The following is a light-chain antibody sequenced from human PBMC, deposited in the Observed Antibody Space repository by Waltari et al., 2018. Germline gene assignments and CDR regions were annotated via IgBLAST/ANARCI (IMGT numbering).Light chain of an antibody. J-gene: IGKJ2*03. Sequence: DVVMTQAPLSLPVTPGQPASISCRSSQRLLSSDGKTYLSWLQQKPGQPPRRLIYQVSYRDSGVPDRFSGSGAGTDFTLKISGVEAEDVGVYYCVQGTHWPYSFGRGTKVEIK. CDR2: QVS. V-gene: IGKV2-30*01. CDR1: QRLLSSDGKTY. CDR3: VQGTHWPYS.